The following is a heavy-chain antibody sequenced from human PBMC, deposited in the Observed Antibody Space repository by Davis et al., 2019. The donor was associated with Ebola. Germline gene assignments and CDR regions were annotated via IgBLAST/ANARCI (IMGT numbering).Heavy chain of an antibody. J-gene: IGHJ4*02. D-gene: IGHD1-26*01. V-gene: IGHV3-23*01. CDR1: GFTFSSYA. CDR3: AKGRVVVGATFDY. Sequence: GGSLRLSCAASGFTFSSYAMSWVRQAPGKGLEWVSAISGSGGSTYYADSVKGRFTNSRDNSKNTLYLQMNSLRAEDTAVYYCAKGRVVVGATFDYWGQGTLVTVSS. CDR2: ISGSGGST.